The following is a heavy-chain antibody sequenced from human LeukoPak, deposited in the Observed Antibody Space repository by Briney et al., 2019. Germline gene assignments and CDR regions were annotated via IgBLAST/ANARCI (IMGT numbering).Heavy chain of an antibody. CDR1: GFTFSNYE. CDR3: ARLSRATPDY. CDR2: ISSTGRTM. Sequence: GGSLRLSCADSGFTFSNYEMVWVRQAPGKGLEWVSYISSTGRTMYYADSVEGRFTISRDNAKKSLYLQMNSLRAEDTAVYYCARLSRATPDYWGQGTLVTVSS. V-gene: IGHV3-48*03. J-gene: IGHJ4*02.